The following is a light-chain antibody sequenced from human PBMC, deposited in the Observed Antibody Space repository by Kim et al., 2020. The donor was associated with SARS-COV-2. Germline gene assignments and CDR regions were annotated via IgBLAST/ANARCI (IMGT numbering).Light chain of an antibody. CDR1: ENVGSS. Sequence: SASVGYRVTITCRASENVGSSLAWYQQSPGTAPKVLIYKASILDGGVPSRFSGSGSGTEFTLTISSLQPDDFATYYCQQYNSYPYTFGQGTKLEI. V-gene: IGKV1-5*03. CDR3: QQYNSYPYT. J-gene: IGKJ2*01. CDR2: KAS.